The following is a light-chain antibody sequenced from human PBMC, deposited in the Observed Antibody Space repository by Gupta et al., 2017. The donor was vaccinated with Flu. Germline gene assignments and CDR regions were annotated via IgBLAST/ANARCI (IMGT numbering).Light chain of an antibody. Sequence: QSALTQPASVSGSPGQSITISCTGTSSDVGAYNYVSWYQQHPGKAPKLVIYEVSKRPAGVSSRFSASKSDITASLTISGLQAEDEADYYCSSYTGSVTVFGGGTKVTVL. J-gene: IGLJ3*02. V-gene: IGLV2-14*01. CDR3: SSYTGSVTV. CDR2: EVS. CDR1: SSDVGAYNY.